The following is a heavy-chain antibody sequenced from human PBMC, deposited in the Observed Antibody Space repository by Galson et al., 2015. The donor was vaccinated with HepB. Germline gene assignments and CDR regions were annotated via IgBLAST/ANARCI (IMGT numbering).Heavy chain of an antibody. V-gene: IGHV1-69*13. D-gene: IGHD2-2*01. J-gene: IGHJ4*02. Sequence: SVKVSCKASGGTFSSYAISWVRQAPGQGLEWMRGIIPIFGTANYAQKFQGRVTITADESTSTAYMELSSLRSEDTAVYYCAREGPPHELRFCSSTSCEKYFDCWGQGTLVTGSS. CDR2: IIPIFGTA. CDR3: AREGPPHELRFCSSTSCEKYFDC. CDR1: GGTFSSYA.